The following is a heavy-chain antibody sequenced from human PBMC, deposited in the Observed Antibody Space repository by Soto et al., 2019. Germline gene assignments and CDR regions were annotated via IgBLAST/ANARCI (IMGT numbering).Heavy chain of an antibody. CDR1: GGSISSGGYY. J-gene: IGHJ6*02. D-gene: IGHD3-3*01. CDR3: ARDLVNYDFWSGYGMDV. V-gene: IGHV4-31*03. CDR2: IYYSGST. Sequence: SETLSLTCTVSGGSISSGGYYWSWIRQHPGKGLEWIGYIYYSGSTYYNPSLKSRVTISVDTSKNQFSLKLSSVTAADTAVYYCARDLVNYDFWSGYGMDVWGQGTTVTVSS.